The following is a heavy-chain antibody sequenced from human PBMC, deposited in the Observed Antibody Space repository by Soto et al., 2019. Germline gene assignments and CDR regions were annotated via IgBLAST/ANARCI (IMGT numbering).Heavy chain of an antibody. CDR1: GYTFTSYG. CDR3: AVVYYDFWSGHQDAFDI. CDR2: MNPNSGNT. J-gene: IGHJ3*02. Sequence: ASVKVSCKASGYTFTSYGINCVRQATGQGLEWMGWMNPNSGNTGYAQKFQGRVTMTRNTSISTAYMELSSLRSEDTAVYYCAVVYYDFWSGHQDAFDIWGQGTMVTVSS. D-gene: IGHD3-3*01. V-gene: IGHV1-8*01.